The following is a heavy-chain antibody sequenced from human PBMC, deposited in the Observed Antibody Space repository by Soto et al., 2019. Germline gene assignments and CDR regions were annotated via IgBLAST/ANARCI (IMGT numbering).Heavy chain of an antibody. D-gene: IGHD6-19*01. CDR1: GFTFSSYG. J-gene: IGHJ3*02. CDR2: ISYDGSNK. V-gene: IGHV3-30*18. Sequence: QVHLVESGGGVVQPGRSLRLSCAVSGFTFSSYGMHWVRQAPGKGLEWVAVISYDGSNKYYADSVKGRFTISRDNSKNTLHLQMNSLRAEDTAVYYCAKQVTPHSSGWPDAFDIWGQGTMVSVSS. CDR3: AKQVTPHSSGWPDAFDI.